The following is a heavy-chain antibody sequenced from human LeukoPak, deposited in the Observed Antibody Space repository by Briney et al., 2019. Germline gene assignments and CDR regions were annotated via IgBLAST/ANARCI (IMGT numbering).Heavy chain of an antibody. CDR1: GFTFSSYG. J-gene: IGHJ4*02. V-gene: IGHV3-23*01. D-gene: IGHD6-19*01. Sequence: PGGSLRLSCAASGFTFSSYGMHWVRQAPGKGLEWVSAISGSGGSTYYADSVKGRFTISRDNSKNTLYLQMNSLRAEDTAVYYCAKDYPFDSSGWYDPLYRLFDYWGQGTLVTVSS. CDR2: ISGSGGST. CDR3: AKDYPFDSSGWYDPLYRLFDY.